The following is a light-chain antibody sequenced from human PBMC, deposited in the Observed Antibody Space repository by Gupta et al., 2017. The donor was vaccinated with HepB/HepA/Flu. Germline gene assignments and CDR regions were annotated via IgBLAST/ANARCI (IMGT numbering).Light chain of an antibody. CDR1: SSDVGGYNY. V-gene: IGLV2-14*01. J-gene: IGLJ2*01. Sequence: QFALTQPASVSGSPGQSVTISCTGTSSDVGGYNYVSWYQQHPGKAPKLTIYDVSNRPSGVSNRFSGSKSGNTASLTISGLQAEDEADYYCSSYTSSNTLVFGGGTKLTVL. CDR3: SSYTSSNTLV. CDR2: DVS.